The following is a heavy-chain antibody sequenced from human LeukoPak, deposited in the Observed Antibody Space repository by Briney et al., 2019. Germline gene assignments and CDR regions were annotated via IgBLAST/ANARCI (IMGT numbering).Heavy chain of an antibody. D-gene: IGHD6-19*01. V-gene: IGHV1-2*06. CDR1: GYTFTGYY. J-gene: IGHJ5*02. CDR2: INPDSGGT. CDR3: ARVGEYIAVVGNGNWFDP. Sequence: ASVKVSCKASGYTFTGYYMFWLRQAPGQGLEWMGRINPDSGGTNYAQKFQGRVTMTRDTSITTAYMELSSLTSDDTAVYYCARVGEYIAVVGNGNWFDPWSQGTMVTVSS.